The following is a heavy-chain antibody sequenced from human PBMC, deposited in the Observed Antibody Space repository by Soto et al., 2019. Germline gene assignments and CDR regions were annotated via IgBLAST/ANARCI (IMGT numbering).Heavy chain of an antibody. CDR2: IYYSGST. Sequence: SETLSLTCTVSGGSISSYYWSWIRQPPGKGLEWIGYIYYSGSTNYNPSLKSRVTISVDTSKNQFSLKLSSVTAADTAVYYCASTDYYGSGSNYYYYYMDVWGKGTTVTVSS. V-gene: IGHV4-59*08. CDR1: GGSISSYY. D-gene: IGHD3-10*01. CDR3: ASTDYYGSGSNYYYYYMDV. J-gene: IGHJ6*03.